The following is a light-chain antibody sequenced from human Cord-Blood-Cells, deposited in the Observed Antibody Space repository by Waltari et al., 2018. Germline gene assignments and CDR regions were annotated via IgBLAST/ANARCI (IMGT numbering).Light chain of an antibody. CDR3: CSYAGSSTGV. CDR2: EGS. V-gene: IGLV2-23*01. J-gene: IGLJ3*02. CDR1: SRAVGSFNL. Sequence: QSALTKPAAVSGSPGPSITISCTGTSRAVGSFNLVSWYQQHPGQAPNPMIYEGSKRPSGVSNRFAGSKSCNTASLTISGLQAEGEADYYCCSYAGSSTGVFGGGTKLTVL.